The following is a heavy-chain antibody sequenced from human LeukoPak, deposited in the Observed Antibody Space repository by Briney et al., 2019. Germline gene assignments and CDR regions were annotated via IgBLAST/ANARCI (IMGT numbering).Heavy chain of an antibody. V-gene: IGHV4-38-2*01. CDR1: GYPISSDYY. CDR2: IYRSGNT. Sequence: SETLSLTCAVSGYPISSDYYWGWIRQPPGKGLEWIGSIYRSGNTYYNPSLKSRVTISVDTSKNQFCLKVNSVTAADTAVYYCARHGGYCSSTSCYQSNYYCYLMDLWGKGTTVTVSS. D-gene: IGHD2-2*01. J-gene: IGHJ6*03. CDR3: ARHGGYCSSTSCYQSNYYCYLMDL.